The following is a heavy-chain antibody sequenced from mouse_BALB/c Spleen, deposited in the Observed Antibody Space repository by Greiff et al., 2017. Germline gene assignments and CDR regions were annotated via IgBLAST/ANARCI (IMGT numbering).Heavy chain of an antibody. Sequence: EVMLVESGGGLVQPGGSRKLSCAASGFTFSDYGMAWVRQAQGKGPEWVAFISNLAYSIYYADTVTGRFTISRENAKNTLYLEMSSLRSEDTAMYYCARDGYSSMDYWGQGTSVTVSS. CDR3: ARDGYSSMDY. V-gene: IGHV5-15*02. J-gene: IGHJ4*01. D-gene: IGHD2-3*01. CDR1: GFTFSDYG. CDR2: ISNLAYSI.